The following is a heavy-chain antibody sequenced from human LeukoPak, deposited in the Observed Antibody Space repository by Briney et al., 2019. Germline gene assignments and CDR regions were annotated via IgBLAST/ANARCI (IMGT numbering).Heavy chain of an antibody. CDR1: GYTFTYYY. D-gene: IGHD2-2*01. J-gene: IGHJ4*02. CDR2: INPNSGDT. CDR3: GTEGYCSSASCHHDY. Sequence: GASVKVSCKASGYTFTYYYVHWVRQAPGQGLGWVGWINPNSGDTNYAQKFQGSVTMSMDTSISTAYMEVSRLRSDDTAVYYCGTEGYCSSASCHHDYWGQGTLVTVSS. V-gene: IGHV1-2*02.